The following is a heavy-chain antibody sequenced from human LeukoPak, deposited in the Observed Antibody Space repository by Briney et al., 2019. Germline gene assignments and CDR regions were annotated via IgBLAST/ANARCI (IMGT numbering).Heavy chain of an antibody. Sequence: GGSLRLSCAASGFTFSSYALHWVRPAPGKGLEWVAVISYDGSNKYYADSVKGRFTISRDNSKNTLYLQMNSLRAEDTAVYYCASDYMDYYDSSGYYLVDWGQGTLVTVSS. J-gene: IGHJ4*02. V-gene: IGHV3-30-3*01. CDR1: GFTFSSYA. D-gene: IGHD3-22*01. CDR2: ISYDGSNK. CDR3: ASDYMDYYDSSGYYLVD.